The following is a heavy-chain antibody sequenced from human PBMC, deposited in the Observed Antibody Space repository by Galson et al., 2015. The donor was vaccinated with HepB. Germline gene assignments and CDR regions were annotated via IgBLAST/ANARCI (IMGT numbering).Heavy chain of an antibody. J-gene: IGHJ6*02. CDR2: ISYDGSNK. CDR3: AKDGDYGGNSGYYYYGMDV. Sequence: SLRLSCATSGFTFGDYAMSWVRQAPGKGLEWVAVISYDGSNKYYADSVKGRFTISRDNSKNTLYLQMNSLRAEDTAVYYCAKDGDYGGNSGYYYYGMDVWGQGTTFTVSS. CDR1: GFTFGDYA. D-gene: IGHD4-23*01. V-gene: IGHV3-30*04.